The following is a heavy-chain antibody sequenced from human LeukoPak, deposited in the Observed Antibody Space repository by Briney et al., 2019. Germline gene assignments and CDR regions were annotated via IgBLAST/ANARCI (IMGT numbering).Heavy chain of an antibody. CDR1: GGSISSGGYY. J-gene: IGHJ4*02. V-gene: IGHV4-30-2*01. Sequence: KPSQTLSLTCTVSGGSISSGGYYWSWIRQPPGKGLEWIGYIYHSGSTYYNPSLKSRVTISVDTSKNQFSLKLSSVTAADTAVYYCAREEILAAAGYWGQGTLVTVSS. CDR2: IYHSGST. D-gene: IGHD6-13*01. CDR3: AREEILAAAGY.